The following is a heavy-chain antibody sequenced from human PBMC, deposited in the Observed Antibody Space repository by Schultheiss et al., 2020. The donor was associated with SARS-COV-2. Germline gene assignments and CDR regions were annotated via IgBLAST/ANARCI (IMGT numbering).Heavy chain of an antibody. J-gene: IGHJ6*02. CDR3: ARVGYQLLYGGGYYYYGMDV. CDR1: GGSISSSNW. CDR2: IYHSGST. V-gene: IGHV4-4*02. D-gene: IGHD2-2*02. Sequence: SETLSLTCAVSGGSISSSNWWSWVRQPPGKGLEWIGEIYHSGSTNYNPSLKSRVTISVDKSKNQFSLKLSSVTAAYTAVYYCARVGYQLLYGGGYYYYGMDVWGQVTTVTVAS.